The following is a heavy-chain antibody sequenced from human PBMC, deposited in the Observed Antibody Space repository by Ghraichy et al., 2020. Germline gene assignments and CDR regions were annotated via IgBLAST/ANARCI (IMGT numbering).Heavy chain of an antibody. CDR1: GFTFSSYA. Sequence: LSLTCAASGFTFSSYAMSWVRQAPGKGLEWVSAISGSGGSTYYADSVKGRFTISRDNSKNTLYLQMNSLRAEDTAVYYCAKMGSGGNSYSYAFDIWGQGTMVTVSS. CDR3: AKMGSGGNSYSYAFDI. CDR2: ISGSGGST. D-gene: IGHD4-23*01. V-gene: IGHV3-23*01. J-gene: IGHJ3*02.